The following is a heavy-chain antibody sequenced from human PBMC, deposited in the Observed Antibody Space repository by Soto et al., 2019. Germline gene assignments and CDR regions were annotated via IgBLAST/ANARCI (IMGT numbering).Heavy chain of an antibody. CDR1: GFSLSTSGVG. D-gene: IGHD3-10*01. CDR3: AHNTWFGELLPDAFDI. Sequence: QITLKESGPTLVKPTQTLTLTCTFSGFSLSTSGVGVGWIRQPPGKAMAWLALIYWNDDKRYSPSLKSRLTITKDTSKNQVVLTMTNMDPVDTATYYCAHNTWFGELLPDAFDIWCQGTMVTVSS. V-gene: IGHV2-5*01. J-gene: IGHJ3*02. CDR2: IYWNDDK.